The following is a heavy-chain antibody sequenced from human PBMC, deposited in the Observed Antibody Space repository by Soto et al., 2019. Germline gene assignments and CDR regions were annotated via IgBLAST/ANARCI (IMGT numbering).Heavy chain of an antibody. CDR1: GASIISLDYY. D-gene: IGHD3-10*01. Sequence: QVQLQESGPGLVRPSQTLSLTCTVSGASIISLDYYWTWVRQPPGTGLEWIGHIYHTGATYYNPSRESPVVMSVDTSNYQCSPKLRSMAAAEPAVFYCARGAVVSLVRGVMGGNWLAPWDQGTLVTVSS. CDR2: IYHTGAT. CDR3: ARGAVVSLVRGVMGGNWLAP. J-gene: IGHJ5*02. V-gene: IGHV4-30-4*01.